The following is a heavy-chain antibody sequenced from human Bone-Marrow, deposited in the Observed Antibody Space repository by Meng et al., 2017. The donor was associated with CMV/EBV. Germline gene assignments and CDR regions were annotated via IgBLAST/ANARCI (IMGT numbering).Heavy chain of an antibody. Sequence: ASVKVSCKASGYTFTSYYMHWVRQAPGQGLEWMGIINPSGGSTSYAQKFQERVTITRDMSTSTAYMELSSLRSEDTAVYYCAGQEGGYDFWSGYPLYYYYGMDVWGQGTTVTVSS. CDR1: GYTFTSYY. J-gene: IGHJ6*02. CDR3: AGQEGGYDFWSGYPLYYYYGMDV. CDR2: INPSGGST. V-gene: IGHV1-46*01. D-gene: IGHD3-3*01.